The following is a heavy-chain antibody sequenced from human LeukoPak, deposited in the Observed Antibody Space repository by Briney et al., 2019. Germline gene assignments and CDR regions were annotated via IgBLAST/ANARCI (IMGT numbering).Heavy chain of an antibody. Sequence: SETLSHTCAVYNGSFSGYYWSWIRQPPGKGLEWIGEINHSGSTNYNPSLKSRLTISVDTSKNQFSLQLNSVTSEDTAVYYCARGRASAFDVWGQGTMVTVSS. J-gene: IGHJ3*01. V-gene: IGHV4-34*01. CDR3: ARGRASAFDV. D-gene: IGHD6-25*01. CDR2: INHSGST. CDR1: NGSFSGYY.